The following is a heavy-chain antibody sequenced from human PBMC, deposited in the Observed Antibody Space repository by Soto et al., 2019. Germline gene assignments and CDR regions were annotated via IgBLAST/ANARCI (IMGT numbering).Heavy chain of an antibody. J-gene: IGHJ6*02. CDR1: GGSISSYY. Sequence: SETLSLTCTVSGGSISSYYWSWIRQPPGKGLEWIGYIYYSGSTNYNPSLKSRVTISVDTSKNQFSLKLSSVTAADTAVYYCARNPSGYYDFWSGYPSPYYYYGMDVWGQGTTVTVSS. D-gene: IGHD3-3*01. V-gene: IGHV4-59*08. CDR2: IYYSGST. CDR3: ARNPSGYYDFWSGYPSPYYYYGMDV.